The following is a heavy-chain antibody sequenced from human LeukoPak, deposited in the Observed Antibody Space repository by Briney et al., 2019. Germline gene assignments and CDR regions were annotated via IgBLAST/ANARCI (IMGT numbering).Heavy chain of an antibody. J-gene: IGHJ4*02. V-gene: IGHV1-8*01. D-gene: IGHD3-9*01. Sequence: ASVKVSCKPCVHTYTSCDIKWARDAPGQGCDGRRWMSPNRSNTGYAQKFQGRVTMTRNTSIRTAYMELSSLRSEDTAVYYCARGRILTGYKNFDYWGQGTLVTVSS. CDR3: ARGRILTGYKNFDY. CDR2: MSPNRSNT. CDR1: VHTYTSCD.